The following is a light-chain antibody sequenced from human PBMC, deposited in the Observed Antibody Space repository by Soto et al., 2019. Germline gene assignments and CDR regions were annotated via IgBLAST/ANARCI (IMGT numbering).Light chain of an antibody. Sequence: DVQMTQSPSSLSASVGDRVTITCRASRSISNYLNWYQQKPGKAPKLLIYAASSLQSGVPSRFSGSGSGTDFALTISSLQPEDFATYYCQQSYRTPRTFGQGTKVEIK. J-gene: IGKJ1*01. CDR3: QQSYRTPRT. CDR2: AAS. V-gene: IGKV1-39*01. CDR1: RSISNY.